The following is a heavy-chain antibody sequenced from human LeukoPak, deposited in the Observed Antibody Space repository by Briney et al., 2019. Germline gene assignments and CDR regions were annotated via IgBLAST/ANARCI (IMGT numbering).Heavy chain of an antibody. CDR2: IAANGNDK. J-gene: IGHJ4*02. CDR1: GFTFRKYW. Sequence: GGSLRLSCAASGFTFRKYWMAWVRQAPGRGLEWVATIAANGNDKDYEDALQGRFTISRDNARNSLSLRIDSLRAEDTAQYYCAREVFFRFDNWGQGALVTVSS. CDR3: AREVFFRFDN. V-gene: IGHV3-7*03.